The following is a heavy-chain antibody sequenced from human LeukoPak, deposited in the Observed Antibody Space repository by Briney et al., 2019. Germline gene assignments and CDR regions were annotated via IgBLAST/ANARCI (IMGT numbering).Heavy chain of an antibody. CDR2: IYYSGST. CDR1: GGSISSYY. Sequence: SETLSLICTVSGGSISSYYWSWIRQPPGKGLEWIGYIYYSGSTNYNPSLKSRVTISVDTSKNQFSLKLSSVTAADTAVYYCARQAYYYDSSGYPFDYWGQGTLVTVSS. V-gene: IGHV4-59*08. J-gene: IGHJ4*02. D-gene: IGHD3-22*01. CDR3: ARQAYYYDSSGYPFDY.